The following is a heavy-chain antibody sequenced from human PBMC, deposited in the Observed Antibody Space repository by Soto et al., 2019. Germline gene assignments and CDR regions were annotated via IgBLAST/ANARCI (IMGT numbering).Heavy chain of an antibody. CDR2: ITAGNGNT. V-gene: IGHV1-3*01. J-gene: IGHJ5*02. CDR3: ARTAGPTPLDP. D-gene: IGHD6-19*01. CDR1: GYIFTSYT. Sequence: ASLKVSCKASGYIFTSYTMHWVRQAPGQRLEWMGRITAGNGNTKYSQKFQGRLTITRDTSASTVYMELNNLRSEDTAVYYCARTAGPTPLDPWVQGTPVTVSS.